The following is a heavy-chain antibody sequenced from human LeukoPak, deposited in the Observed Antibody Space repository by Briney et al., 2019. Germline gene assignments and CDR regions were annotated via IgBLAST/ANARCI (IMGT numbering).Heavy chain of an antibody. CDR1: GLTFTGVNF. D-gene: IGHD5-12*01. CDR3: TKDRLSKWFDP. V-gene: IGHV1-2*02. CDR2: INTNNGVT. J-gene: IGHJ5*02. Sequence: GASVKVSCEASGLTFTGVNFIHWVRRAPGQGPEWMGWINTNNGVTDYARKFQGRVTMTRDTSISTVYMELSRLTSDDMAMYYCTKDRLSKWFDPWGQGTLVTVSS.